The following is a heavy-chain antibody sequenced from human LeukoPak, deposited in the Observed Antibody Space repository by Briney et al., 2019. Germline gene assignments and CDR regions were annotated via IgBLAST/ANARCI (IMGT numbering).Heavy chain of an antibody. J-gene: IGHJ3*02. D-gene: IGHD3-22*01. CDR1: GGSISSSSYY. Sequence: KPSETLSLTCTVSGGSISSSSYYWGWIRQPPGKGLDWIGNIYYSGSTYYNPSLKSRVTISVDTSKNQFSLKLSSVTAADTAVYYCARPGYDSSGYAAFDIWGQGTMVTVSS. V-gene: IGHV4-39*01. CDR2: IYYSGST. CDR3: ARPGYDSSGYAAFDI.